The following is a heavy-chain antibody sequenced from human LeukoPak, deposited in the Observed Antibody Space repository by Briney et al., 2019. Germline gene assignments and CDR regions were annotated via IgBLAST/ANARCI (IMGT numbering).Heavy chain of an antibody. CDR2: IYSGGST. Sequence: GGSLRLSCAASGFTVSSNYMSWVRQAPGKGLEWVSVIYSGGSTYYADSVKGRFTISRDNSKNTLYPQMNSLRAEDTAVYFCARVLYDSSGSRGGYGYWGQGTLVTVSS. CDR3: ARVLYDSSGSRGGYGY. V-gene: IGHV3-66*01. CDR1: GFTVSSNY. D-gene: IGHD3-22*01. J-gene: IGHJ4*02.